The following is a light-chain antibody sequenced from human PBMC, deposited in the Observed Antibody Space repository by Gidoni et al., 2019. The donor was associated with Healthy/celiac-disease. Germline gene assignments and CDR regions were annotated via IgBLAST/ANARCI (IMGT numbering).Light chain of an antibody. CDR2: RNN. Sequence: QSVLTQPPSASGTHGQRVTISCSGSRSNIGSNYVYWYQQLPGTAPKLLIYRNNQRPPGVPDRFSGSKSGTSASLAISGLRSEDEADYYCAAWDDSLSGQVFGGGTKLTVL. V-gene: IGLV1-47*01. J-gene: IGLJ3*02. CDR1: RSNIGSNY. CDR3: AAWDDSLSGQV.